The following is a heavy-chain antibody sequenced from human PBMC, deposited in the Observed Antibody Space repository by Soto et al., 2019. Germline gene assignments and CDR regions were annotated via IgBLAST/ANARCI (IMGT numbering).Heavy chain of an antibody. CDR1: GDFIGSGDYY. D-gene: IGHD6-6*01. CDR2: IYKTGKT. CDR3: ARILSISSGYFDP. J-gene: IGHJ5*02. Sequence: SETLSLTCDVSGDFIGSGDYYWTWIRQPPGKGLEYIGYIYKTGKTYYNPSLKSRPFISLDTSTSQFFLRLTSVTAADTAMYYFARILSISSGYFDPGVHGTLFTGST. V-gene: IGHV4-30-4*01.